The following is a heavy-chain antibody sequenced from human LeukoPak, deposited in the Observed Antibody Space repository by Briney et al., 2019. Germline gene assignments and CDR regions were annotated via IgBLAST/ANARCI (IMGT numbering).Heavy chain of an antibody. J-gene: IGHJ4*02. Sequence: ASVKVSCKASGYTFTSYGISWVRQAPGQGLEWMGWISAYNGNTNYAQKLQGRVTMTTDTSTSTAYMELRSLRSDDTAVYYCARLTLGYCSGGSCSIFDYWGQGTLVTVSS. CDR2: ISAYNGNT. D-gene: IGHD2-15*01. V-gene: IGHV1-18*01. CDR3: ARLTLGYCSGGSCSIFDY. CDR1: GYTFTSYG.